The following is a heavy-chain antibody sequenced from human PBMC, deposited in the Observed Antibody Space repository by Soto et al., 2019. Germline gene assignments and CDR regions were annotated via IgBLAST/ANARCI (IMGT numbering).Heavy chain of an antibody. CDR2: IYYSGST. CDR1: GGSISSSSYY. V-gene: IGHV4-39*01. CDR3: VRGSGKYYYGMDV. D-gene: IGHD3-10*01. J-gene: IGHJ6*02. Sequence: PSETLSLTCTVSGGSISSSSYYWGWIRQPPGKGLEWIGSIYYSGSTYYNPSLKSRVTIPVDTSKNQLSLKLSSVTAADTAVYYCVRGSGKYYYGMDVWGQGTTVTVSS.